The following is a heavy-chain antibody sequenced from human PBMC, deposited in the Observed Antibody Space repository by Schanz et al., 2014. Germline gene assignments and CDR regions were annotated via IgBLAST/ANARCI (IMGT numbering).Heavy chain of an antibody. CDR2: IGVDGTTT. D-gene: IGHD1-1*01. J-gene: IGHJ5*02. CDR3: TRDVRLDRRGNWFDP. Sequence: EVQLVESGGGLIQPGGSLRLSCLASGFAFSSYGMNWLRQAPGKGLEWVSVIGVDGTTTYYADSVKGRFTISRDNSKNTLYLQMNSLRAEDTAVYYCTRDVRLDRRGNWFDPWGQGTLVIVSS. V-gene: IGHV3-23*04. CDR1: GFAFSSYG.